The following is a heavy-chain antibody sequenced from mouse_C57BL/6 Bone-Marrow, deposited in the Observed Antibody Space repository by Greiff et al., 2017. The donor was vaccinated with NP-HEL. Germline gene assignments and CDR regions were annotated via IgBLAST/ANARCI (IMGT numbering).Heavy chain of an antibody. CDR2: IDPENGDT. CDR1: GFNIKDDY. J-gene: IGHJ2*01. CDR3: TPLLLRPDY. Sequence: VQLHQSGAELVRPGASVKLSCTASGFNIKDDYMHWVKQRPEQGLEWIGWIDPENGDTEYASKFQGKATITADTSSNTAYLQHSSLTPEDTAVYYCTPLLLRPDYWGQGTTLTVSS. V-gene: IGHV14-4*01. D-gene: IGHD1-1*01.